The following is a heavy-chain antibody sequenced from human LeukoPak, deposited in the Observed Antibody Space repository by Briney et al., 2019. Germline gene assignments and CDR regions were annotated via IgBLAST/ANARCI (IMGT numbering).Heavy chain of an antibody. CDR2: IKEDGSEK. V-gene: IGHV3-7*05. J-gene: IGHJ4*02. CDR1: GFTFSSHW. D-gene: IGHD1-26*01. CDR3: VGSGGY. Sequence: GGSLRLSCAASGFTFSSHWMNWVRQAPGKGLEWVANIKEDGSEKYYVDSVKGRFTISRDNAKNSLCLQMNSLRAEDTAIYYWVGSGGYWGQGTLVTVSS.